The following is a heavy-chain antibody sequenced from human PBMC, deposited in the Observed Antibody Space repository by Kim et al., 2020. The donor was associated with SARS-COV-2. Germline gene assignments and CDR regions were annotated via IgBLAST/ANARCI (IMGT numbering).Heavy chain of an antibody. D-gene: IGHD2-21*02. J-gene: IGHJ6*02. CDR2: ISAYNGNT. Sequence: ASVKVSCKASGYTFTSYGISWVRQAPGQGLEWMGWISAYNGNTNYAQKLQGRVTMTTDTSTRTAYMELRSLRSDDTAVYYCARQVCGGDCYSWEYYYGMDVWGQGTTVTVS. CDR1: GYTFTSYG. CDR3: ARQVCGGDCYSWEYYYGMDV. V-gene: IGHV1-18*04.